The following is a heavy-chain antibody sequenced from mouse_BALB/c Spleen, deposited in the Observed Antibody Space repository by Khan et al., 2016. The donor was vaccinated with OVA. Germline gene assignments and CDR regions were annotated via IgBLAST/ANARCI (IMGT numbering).Heavy chain of an antibody. V-gene: IGHV1-77*01. CDR1: GYTFTDYV. Sequence: VQLQESGPELVKPGASVKMSCKASGYTFTDYVMNWVKQRNGQGLEWIGQIYPGSDSTYYNEKFKGKATLTADRSSSTAYMQLSNLTSEDYAFYFCARAGWDVFAYWGQGTLVTVSA. J-gene: IGHJ3*01. CDR3: ARAGWDVFAY. CDR2: IYPGSDST. D-gene: IGHD4-1*01.